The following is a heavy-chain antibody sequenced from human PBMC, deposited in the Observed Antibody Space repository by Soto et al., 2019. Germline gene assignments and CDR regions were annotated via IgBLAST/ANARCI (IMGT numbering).Heavy chain of an antibody. CDR2: IYYRGST. J-gene: IGHJ3*02. CDR1: GDSISSSTYY. V-gene: IGHV4-39*01. D-gene: IGHD6-13*01. CDR3: ASDAIAAAGTDAFDI. Sequence: PSETLSLTCTVSGDSISSSTYYWGWIHQPPGKGLEWIGSIYYRGSTYYNPSLKSRVTISVDTSKNQFSLKLSSVTAADTAVYYCASDAIAAAGTDAFDIWGQGTMVTVAS.